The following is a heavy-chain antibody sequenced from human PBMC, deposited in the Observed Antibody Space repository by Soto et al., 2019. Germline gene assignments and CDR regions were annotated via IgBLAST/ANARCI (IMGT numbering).Heavy chain of an antibody. D-gene: IGHD1-20*01. Sequence: PSETLSLTCAVYGGSFSGYYWSWIRQPPGKGLEWIGEINHSGSTNYNPSLKSRVTISVDTSKNQFPLKVSGVSAADTAVYYCATSQKGYNWNYFDHWGQGALVTVSS. CDR3: ATSQKGYNWNYFDH. J-gene: IGHJ4*02. V-gene: IGHV4-34*01. CDR2: INHSGST. CDR1: GGSFSGYY.